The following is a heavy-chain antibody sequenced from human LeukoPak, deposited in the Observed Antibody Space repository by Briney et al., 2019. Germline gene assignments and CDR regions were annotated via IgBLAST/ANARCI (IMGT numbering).Heavy chain of an antibody. Sequence: PGRSLRLSCAASGFTFSSYAMHWVRQAPGKGLEWVAVISYDGSNKYYADSVKGRFTIPRDNSKNTLYLQMNSLRSEDTAVYYCARDLWNWGQGTLVTVSS. V-gene: IGHV3-30-3*01. CDR2: ISYDGSNK. CDR3: ARDLWN. D-gene: IGHD1-1*01. J-gene: IGHJ4*02. CDR1: GFTFSSYA.